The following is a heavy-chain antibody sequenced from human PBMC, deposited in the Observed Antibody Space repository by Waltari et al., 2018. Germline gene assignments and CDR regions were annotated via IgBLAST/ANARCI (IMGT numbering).Heavy chain of an antibody. CDR1: GGTFSSYA. D-gene: IGHD7-27*01. CDR3: ARETARLGIKEYNWFDP. J-gene: IGHJ5*02. V-gene: IGHV1-69*14. CDR2: IIPSFGTA. Sequence: QVQLVQSGAEVKKPGSSVKVSCKASGGTFSSYAISWVRQAPGQGLEWMGGIIPSFGTANYAQKFQGRVTITEDKSTSTAYMELSSLRSEDTAVYYCARETARLGIKEYNWFDPWGQGTLVTVSS.